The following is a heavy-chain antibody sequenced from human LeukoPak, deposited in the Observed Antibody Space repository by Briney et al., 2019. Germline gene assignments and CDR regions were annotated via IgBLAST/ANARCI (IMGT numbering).Heavy chain of an antibody. V-gene: IGHV1-69*13. Sequence: SVKASCKASGVTFSSYAISWVRQAPGQGREWMGGIIPIFGTANYAQKFQGRVTITADESTSTAYMELSSLRSEDTAVYYCARGESHRGSFYYDSSGYYYAAFDIWGQGTMVTVSS. D-gene: IGHD3-22*01. CDR1: GVTFSSYA. J-gene: IGHJ3*02. CDR2: IIPIFGTA. CDR3: ARGESHRGSFYYDSSGYYYAAFDI.